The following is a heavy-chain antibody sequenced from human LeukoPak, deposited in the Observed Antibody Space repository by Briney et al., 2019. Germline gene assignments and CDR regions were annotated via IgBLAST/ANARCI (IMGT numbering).Heavy chain of an antibody. J-gene: IGHJ4*02. CDR2: IDPNIGTT. CDR1: GYTFTGFY. Sequence: ASVKVSCKASGYTFTGFYMHWVRQAPGQGLEWMGWIDPNIGTTKYYQKFQGRVTMTRDTSISEVYMELSRLRSDDTAVYYCARLLEHYYFDASGYYDDDYWGQGTPIIVSS. D-gene: IGHD3-22*01. V-gene: IGHV1-2*02. CDR3: ARLLEHYYFDASGYYDDDY.